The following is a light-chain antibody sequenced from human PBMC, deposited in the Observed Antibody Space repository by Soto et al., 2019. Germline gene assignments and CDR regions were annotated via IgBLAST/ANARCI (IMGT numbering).Light chain of an antibody. Sequence: SYELTPPPSVSVAPGQTARITCGGNNIGSKSVHWYQQRPGQAPVLVLYDDSNRPSGIPERFSRSNSGSTATLTISSVEAGDEADYFCQVWDISGDQYRFGTGTKLTVL. J-gene: IGLJ1*01. V-gene: IGLV3-21*02. CDR2: DDS. CDR3: QVWDISGDQYR. CDR1: NIGSKS.